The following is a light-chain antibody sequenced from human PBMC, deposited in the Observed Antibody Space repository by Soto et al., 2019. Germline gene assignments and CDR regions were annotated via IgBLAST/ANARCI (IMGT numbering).Light chain of an antibody. J-gene: IGLJ2*01. CDR3: CSYAGSPTFAV. CDR1: SSDVGSYNL. CDR2: EVN. Sequence: QSVLAQPASVSGSPGQSITISCTGTSSDVGSYNLVSWYQQHPGKAPKLMIYEVNKRPSGLSNRVSGSKSGNTASLTTSGLQAEDEADYYCCSYAGSPTFAVFGGGTKLTVL. V-gene: IGLV2-23*02.